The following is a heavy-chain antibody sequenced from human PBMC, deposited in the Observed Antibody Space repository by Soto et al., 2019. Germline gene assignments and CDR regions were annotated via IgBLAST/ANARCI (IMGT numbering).Heavy chain of an antibody. Sequence: QVQLVQSGAEVKKPGSSVKVSCKASGGTFSSYAISWVRQAPGQGLEWMGGIIPIFGTANYAQKFQGRVTITEDESTSTAYMELSSLRSEDTAVYYCATSIAVAAPYYYYGMDVWGQGTTVTVSS. CDR3: ATSIAVAAPYYYYGMDV. V-gene: IGHV1-69*01. D-gene: IGHD6-19*01. J-gene: IGHJ6*02. CDR1: GGTFSSYA. CDR2: IIPIFGTA.